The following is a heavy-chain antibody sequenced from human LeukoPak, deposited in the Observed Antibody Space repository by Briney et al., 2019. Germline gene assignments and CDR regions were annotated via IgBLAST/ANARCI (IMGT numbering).Heavy chain of an antibody. J-gene: IGHJ6*02. CDR1: GFTFSTYD. V-gene: IGHV3-13*04. CDR3: ARGDCSGGSCSSMDV. D-gene: IGHD2-15*01. Sequence: GGSLRLSCAASGFTFSTYDMHWVRQVTGKGLEWVSGINPAGDTYYPGSVKGRFTISREDAKNSFYLQMNSLRVGDTAVYYCARGDCSGGSCSSMDVWGQGTTVTASS. CDR2: INPAGDT.